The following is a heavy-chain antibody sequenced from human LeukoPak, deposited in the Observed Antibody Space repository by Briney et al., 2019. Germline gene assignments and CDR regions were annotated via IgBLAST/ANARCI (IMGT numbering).Heavy chain of an antibody. V-gene: IGHV4-39*07. J-gene: IGHJ5*02. CDR1: GGSISSSSYY. CDR3: ARDLGQDIVVVPANWFDP. Sequence: SETLSLTCTVSGGSISSSSYYWGWIRQPPGKGLEWIGSIYYSGSTYYNPSLKSRVTISVDTSKNQFSLKLNSVTAADTAVYYCARDLGQDIVVVPANWFDPWGQGTLVTVSS. CDR2: IYYSGST. D-gene: IGHD2-2*01.